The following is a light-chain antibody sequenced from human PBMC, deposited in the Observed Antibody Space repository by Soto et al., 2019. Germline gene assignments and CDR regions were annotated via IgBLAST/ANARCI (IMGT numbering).Light chain of an antibody. CDR2: DAS. CDR3: QQYILPIT. V-gene: IGKV1-5*01. J-gene: IGKJ5*01. CDR1: QSISSW. Sequence: DIQMTQSTYTLSGSVGDRVTITFRASQSISSWLAWYQQKPGKAPKFLIYDASSLESGVPSRFSGSGSGTEFTLTICSLQPDDFATYYCQQYILPITFGEGTLLDI.